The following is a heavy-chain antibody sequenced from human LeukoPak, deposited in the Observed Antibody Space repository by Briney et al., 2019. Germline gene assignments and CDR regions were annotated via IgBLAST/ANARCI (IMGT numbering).Heavy chain of an antibody. V-gene: IGHV4-4*02. CDR1: GGSISSSNW. CDR3: ARGQLLEPYYYYYYMDV. Sequence: SETLSLTCADSGGSISSSNWWSWVRQPPGKGLEWIGEIYHSGSTNYNPSLKSRVTISVDESKNQFSLKLSSVTAADTAVYYCARGQLLEPYYYYYYMDVWGKGTTVTVSS. D-gene: IGHD2-2*01. J-gene: IGHJ6*03. CDR2: IYHSGST.